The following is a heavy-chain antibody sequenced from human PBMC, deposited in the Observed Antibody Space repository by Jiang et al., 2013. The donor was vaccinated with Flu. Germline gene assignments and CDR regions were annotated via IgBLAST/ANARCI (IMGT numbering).Heavy chain of an antibody. J-gene: IGHJ4*02. CDR3: AREYYYDSSGYYYGGGPFDY. Sequence: WVRQAPGQGLEWMGIINPSGGSTSYAQKFQGRVTMTRDTSTSTVYMELSSLRSEDTAVYYCAREYYYDSSGYYYGGGPFDYWGQGTLVTVSS. CDR2: INPSGGST. V-gene: IGHV1-46*01. D-gene: IGHD3-22*01.